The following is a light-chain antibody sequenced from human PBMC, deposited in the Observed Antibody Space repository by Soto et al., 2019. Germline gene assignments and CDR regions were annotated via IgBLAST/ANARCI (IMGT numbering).Light chain of an antibody. Sequence: QSALTQPASVSGSPGQSITISCTGTSSDVGSYNLVSWYQQYPGTAPKLMIYEDSKRPSGVSNRFSGSTSGNTASLTISGLQTEDEADYYCCSYAGSSTYVFGTGTKVTVL. CDR1: SSDVGSYNL. J-gene: IGLJ1*01. V-gene: IGLV2-23*01. CDR3: CSYAGSSTYV. CDR2: EDS.